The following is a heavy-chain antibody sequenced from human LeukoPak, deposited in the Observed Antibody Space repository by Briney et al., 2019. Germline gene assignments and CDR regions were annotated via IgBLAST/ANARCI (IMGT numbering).Heavy chain of an antibody. J-gene: IGHJ5*02. D-gene: IGHD6-6*01. CDR1: GGSIRTNNYY. V-gene: IGHV4-39*01. CDR2: IYYDGRT. CDR3: ARHRGSSSEFDP. Sequence: PSETLSLTCTVSGGSIRTNNYYWGWIRQPPGKGLEWIGHIYYDGRTYYNPSLKSRVTMSVDTSKNQFSLKLSSVTAADTAVYYCARHRGSSSEFDPWGLGTLVTISS.